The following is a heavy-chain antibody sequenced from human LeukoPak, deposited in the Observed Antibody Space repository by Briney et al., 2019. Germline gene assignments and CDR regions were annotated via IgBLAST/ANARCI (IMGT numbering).Heavy chain of an antibody. J-gene: IGHJ4*02. Sequence: GGSLRLSCAASGFTFDDYAMHWVRQAPGKGLEWFSGISWNSGSIGYADSVKGRFTISRDNAKNSLYLQMNSLRAEDTALYYCAKDLTMVRGVLDYWGQGTLVTVSS. CDR3: AKDLTMVRGVLDY. CDR2: ISWNSGSI. V-gene: IGHV3-9*01. D-gene: IGHD3-10*01. CDR1: GFTFDDYA.